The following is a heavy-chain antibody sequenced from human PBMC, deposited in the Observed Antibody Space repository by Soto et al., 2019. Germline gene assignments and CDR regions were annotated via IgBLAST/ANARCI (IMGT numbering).Heavy chain of an antibody. D-gene: IGHD2-15*01. CDR1: GGTFSSYT. CDR3: ARVSCSRGSCYRGWFDP. J-gene: IGHJ5*02. CDR2: IIPILGIA. V-gene: IGHV1-69*02. Sequence: QVQLAQSGAEVKKPGSSVKVSCKASGGTFSSYTISWVRQAPGQGLEWMGRIIPILGIANYAQKFQGRVTITADKSTSTAYMELSSLRSEDTAVYYCARVSCSRGSCYRGWFDPWGQGTLVTVSS.